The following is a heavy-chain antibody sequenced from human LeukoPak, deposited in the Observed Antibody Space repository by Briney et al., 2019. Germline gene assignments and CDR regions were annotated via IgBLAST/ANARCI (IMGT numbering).Heavy chain of an antibody. CDR3: ARGRPTPPGSIDY. V-gene: IGHV4-34*01. J-gene: IGHJ4*02. D-gene: IGHD2-15*01. CDR1: GGSFSGYY. Sequence: SETLSLTCAVYGGSFSGYYWSWIRQPPGKGLEWIGEINHSGSTNYNPSLKSRVTISVDTSKNQFSLELSSVTAADTAVYYCARGRPTPPGSIDYWGQGTLVTVSS. CDR2: INHSGST.